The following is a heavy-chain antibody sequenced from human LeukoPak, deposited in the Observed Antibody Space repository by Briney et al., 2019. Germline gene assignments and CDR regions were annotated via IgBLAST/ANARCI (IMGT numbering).Heavy chain of an antibody. Sequence: GGSLRLSCAASGXSFSSYGIHWVRQAPGKGLEWVAVISYDGSNKYYADSVKGRFTISRDNSKNTLYLQMNSLRAEDTAVYYCAKDRSTYYYDSSGYYPDAFDIWGQGTMVTVSS. V-gene: IGHV3-30*18. D-gene: IGHD3-22*01. CDR3: AKDRSTYYYDSSGYYPDAFDI. CDR2: ISYDGSNK. CDR1: GXSFSSYG. J-gene: IGHJ3*02.